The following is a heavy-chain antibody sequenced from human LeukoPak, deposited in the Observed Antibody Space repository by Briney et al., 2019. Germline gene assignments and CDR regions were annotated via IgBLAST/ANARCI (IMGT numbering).Heavy chain of an antibody. CDR1: GGTFSSYA. V-gene: IGHV1-69*13. CDR3: ARQLEYSGSSDAFDI. Sequence: SVNVSCKASGGTFSSYAISWVRQAPGQGLEWMGGIIPIFGTANYAQKFQGRVTITADESTSTAYMELSSLRSEDTAVYYCARQLEYSGSSDAFDIWGQGTMVTVSS. D-gene: IGHD1-26*01. J-gene: IGHJ3*02. CDR2: IIPIFGTA.